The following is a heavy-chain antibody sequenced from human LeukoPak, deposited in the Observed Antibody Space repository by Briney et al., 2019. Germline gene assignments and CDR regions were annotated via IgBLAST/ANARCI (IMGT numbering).Heavy chain of an antibody. Sequence: GGSLRLSCAASGFTVSSNYMSWVRQAPGKGLEWVSVIYSGGSTYYADSVKGRFTISRHNSKNTLYLQMNNLRAEDTAVYYCARSGYYDILTGYHYGMDVWGQGTTVTVSS. D-gene: IGHD3-9*01. CDR1: GFTVSSNY. CDR2: IYSGGST. V-gene: IGHV3-53*04. CDR3: ARSGYYDILTGYHYGMDV. J-gene: IGHJ6*02.